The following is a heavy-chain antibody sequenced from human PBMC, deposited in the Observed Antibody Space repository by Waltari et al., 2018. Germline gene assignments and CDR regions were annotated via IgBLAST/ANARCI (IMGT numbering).Heavy chain of an antibody. D-gene: IGHD3-3*01. Sequence: VKVSCKASGYTFTSYAMNWVRQAPGQGLEWMGWINTNTGNPTYAQGFTGRFVFSLDTSVSTAYLQISSLKAEDTAVYYCAREADDFWSGPPDYWGQGTLVTVSS. CDR1: GYTFTSYA. V-gene: IGHV7-4-1*02. CDR3: AREADDFWSGPPDY. J-gene: IGHJ4*02. CDR2: INTNTGNP.